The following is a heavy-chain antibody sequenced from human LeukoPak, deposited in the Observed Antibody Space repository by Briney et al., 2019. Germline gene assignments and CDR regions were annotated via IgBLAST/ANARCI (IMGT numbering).Heavy chain of an antibody. CDR2: SNAGNGNT. J-gene: IGHJ6*02. Sequence: ASVKVSCKASGYTFTSYAMHWVRQAPGQRLEWMGWSNAGNGNTKYSQEFQGRVTITRDTSASTAYMELSSLRSEDMAVYYCAREIRKTTIAVAGVYYYGMDVWGQGTTVTVSS. V-gene: IGHV1-3*02. CDR1: GYTFTSYA. CDR3: AREIRKTTIAVAGVYYYGMDV. D-gene: IGHD6-19*01.